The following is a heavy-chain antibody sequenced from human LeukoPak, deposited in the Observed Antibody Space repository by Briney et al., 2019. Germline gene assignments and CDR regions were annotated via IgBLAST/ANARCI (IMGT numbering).Heavy chain of an antibody. V-gene: IGHV3-74*01. CDR3: AKDDFSFWFDP. CDR1: GFTFTTFW. D-gene: IGHD3/OR15-3a*01. Sequence: GGSLRLSCATSGFTFTTFWMHWVRQAPGKGLVWVARINHDGSSANYVDSVKGRFTISRDNAKNTVYLQMNSLRAEDTAVYYCAKDDFSFWFDPWGQGTLVTVSS. CDR2: INHDGSSA. J-gene: IGHJ5*02.